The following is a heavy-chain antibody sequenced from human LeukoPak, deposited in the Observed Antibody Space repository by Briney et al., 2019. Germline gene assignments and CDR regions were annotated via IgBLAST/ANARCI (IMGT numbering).Heavy chain of an antibody. V-gene: IGHV3-74*01. CDR3: ARVGLYYYDSSGYASGAFDI. Sequence: GGSLRLSCAASGSTFSSYWMHWVRQAPGKGLVWVSRINSDGSSTSYADSVKGRFTISRDNAKNMLYLQMNSLRAEDTAVYYCARVGLYYYDSSGYASGAFDIWGQGTMVTVSS. D-gene: IGHD3-22*01. CDR2: INSDGSST. J-gene: IGHJ3*02. CDR1: GSTFSSYW.